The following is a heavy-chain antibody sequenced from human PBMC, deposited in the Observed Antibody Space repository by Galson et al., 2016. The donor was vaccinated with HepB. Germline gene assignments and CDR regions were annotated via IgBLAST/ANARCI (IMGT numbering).Heavy chain of an antibody. V-gene: IGHV3-30*03. Sequence: SLRLSCAVSGFTFSNYAMHWVRQAPAKGLEWVAVISSDGNKKYYADSVKGRFTISRDNSKNTMDLRMNSLRVEDTAGYHCVRLRRVGAMWEGFDNWGQGTQVSVSS. J-gene: IGHJ4*02. D-gene: IGHD1-26*01. CDR1: GFTFSNYA. CDR2: ISSDGNKK. CDR3: VRLRRVGAMWEGFDN.